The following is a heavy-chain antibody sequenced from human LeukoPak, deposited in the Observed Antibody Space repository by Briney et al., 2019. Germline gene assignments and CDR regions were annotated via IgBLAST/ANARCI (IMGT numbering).Heavy chain of an antibody. V-gene: IGHV5-51*01. Sequence: GESLKISCKGSGYSFTNYWIGWVRQMPGKGLEWMAIVYPTDSDTRYCPSFQGQVTVSADKSISTVYLQWSSLKASDTAMYYCARHRSDSSSSPIDYWGQGTLVTASS. D-gene: IGHD6-6*01. J-gene: IGHJ4*02. CDR3: ARHRSDSSSSPIDY. CDR2: VYPTDSDT. CDR1: GYSFTNYW.